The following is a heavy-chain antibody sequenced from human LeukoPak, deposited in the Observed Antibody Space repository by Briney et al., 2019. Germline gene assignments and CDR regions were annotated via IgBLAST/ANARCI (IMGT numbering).Heavy chain of an antibody. Sequence: PGGSLRLSCAASGFTFSDYYMSWIRQAPGKGLEWVSYISSSGSTIYYADSVKGRFTISRDNSKNTLYLQMNSLRAEDTAVYYCAKDPRWDYGDYAPYYFDYWGQGTLVTVSS. J-gene: IGHJ4*02. V-gene: IGHV3-11*04. CDR1: GFTFSDYY. D-gene: IGHD4-17*01. CDR2: ISSSGSTI. CDR3: AKDPRWDYGDYAPYYFDY.